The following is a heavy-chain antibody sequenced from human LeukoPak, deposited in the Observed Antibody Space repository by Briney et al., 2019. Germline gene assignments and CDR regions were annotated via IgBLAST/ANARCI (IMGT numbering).Heavy chain of an antibody. CDR2: INQDGSEE. D-gene: IGHD5-24*01. CDR1: GLRFGSFW. CDR3: ARERDGRFFDY. J-gene: IGHJ4*02. Sequence: GGSLRLSCAVSGLRFGSFWMSWVRQAPGKGLEWVANINQDGSEEYFVDSVRGRFTISRDNSKNSLHLQMNTLRAEDTAVYYCARERDGRFFDYWGQGTLVTVSS. V-gene: IGHV3-7*01.